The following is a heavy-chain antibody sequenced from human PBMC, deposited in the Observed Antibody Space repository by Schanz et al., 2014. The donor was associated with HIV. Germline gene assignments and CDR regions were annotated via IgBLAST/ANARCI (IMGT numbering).Heavy chain of an antibody. CDR3: ARVSGWSSFDY. J-gene: IGHJ4*02. V-gene: IGHV1-69*19. CDR2: ILPIFGPA. Sequence: QVQLIQSGAEVKKPGSSVKVSCRASGGTVNRYAISWVRHAPGQGLEWMGGILPIFGPANHSPKFRGRVTIAADESTSTAYMDLSSLSSEDAALYYCARVSGWSSFDYWGQGTLVIVSS. D-gene: IGHD6-13*01. CDR1: GGTVNRYA.